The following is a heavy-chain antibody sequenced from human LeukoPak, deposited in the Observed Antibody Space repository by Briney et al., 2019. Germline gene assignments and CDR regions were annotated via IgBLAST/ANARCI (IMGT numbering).Heavy chain of an antibody. D-gene: IGHD3-22*01. Sequence: PGGSLGLSCAASGFTFSSYGMHWVRQAPGKGLEWVAVIPYDGSNKYYADSVKGRFTISRDNSKNTLYLQMNSLRAKDTAVYYCAKNGYDSSGTQDAFDIWGQGTMVTVFS. CDR3: AKNGYDSSGTQDAFDI. V-gene: IGHV3-30*18. CDR2: IPYDGSNK. J-gene: IGHJ3*02. CDR1: GFTFSSYG.